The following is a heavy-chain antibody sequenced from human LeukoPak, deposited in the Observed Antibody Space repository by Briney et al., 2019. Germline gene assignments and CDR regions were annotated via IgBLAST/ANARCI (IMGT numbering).Heavy chain of an antibody. CDR2: IYYSGST. CDR1: GGSISSGGYY. D-gene: IGHD3-9*01. V-gene: IGHV4-31*03. CDR3: ATQHYDILTGYPRWFDP. J-gene: IGHJ5*02. Sequence: PSETLSLTCTVSGGSISSGGYYWNWIRQHPGKGLEWIGYIYYSGSTYYNPSLESRVTISVDTSKNRFSLKLTSVTAADTAVYYCATQHYDILTGYPRWFDPWGQGTLVTVSS.